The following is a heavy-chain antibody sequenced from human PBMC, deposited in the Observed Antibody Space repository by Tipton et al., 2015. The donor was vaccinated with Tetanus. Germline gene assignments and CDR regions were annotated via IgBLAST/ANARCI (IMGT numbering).Heavy chain of an antibody. CDR3: ARDLPRSGTTYWFDP. CDR2: IWYDGSNK. V-gene: IGHV3-33*01. Sequence: FLRLSCAASGFTFSSYGMHWVRQAPGKGLEWVAVIWYDGSNKYYADSVKGRFTISRDNSKNTLYLQMNSLRAEDTAVYYCARDLPRSGTTYWFDPWGQGTLVTVSS. D-gene: IGHD1-7*01. J-gene: IGHJ5*02. CDR1: GFTFSSYG.